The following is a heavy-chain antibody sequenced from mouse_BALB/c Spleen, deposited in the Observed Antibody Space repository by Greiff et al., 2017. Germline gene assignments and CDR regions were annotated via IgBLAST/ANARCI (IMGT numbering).Heavy chain of an antibody. V-gene: IGHV1S81*02. CDR3: TTSITTVAYYYAMDY. D-gene: IGHD1-1*01. CDR1: GYTFTSYY. CDR2: INPSNGGT. Sequence: QVQLKESGAELVKPGASVKLSCKASGYTFTSYYMYWVKQRPGQGLEWIGEINPSNGGTNFNEKFKSKATLTVDKSSSTAYMQLSSLTSEDSAVYYCTTSITTVAYYYAMDYWGQGTSVTVSS. J-gene: IGHJ4*01.